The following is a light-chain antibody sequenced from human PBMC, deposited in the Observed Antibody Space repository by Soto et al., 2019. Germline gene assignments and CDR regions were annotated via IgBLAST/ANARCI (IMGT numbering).Light chain of an antibody. Sequence: QLVLTQSPSASASLGASVKLTCTLSSGHSSYVIAWHQQQPEKGPRYLMKLNSDGSHTEGDGIPDRFSGSSSGAERYLTISSLQSEDEADYYCQTWGTGIVVFGGGTKVTVL. CDR1: SGHSSYV. V-gene: IGLV4-69*01. CDR2: LNSDGSH. J-gene: IGLJ2*01. CDR3: QTWGTGIVV.